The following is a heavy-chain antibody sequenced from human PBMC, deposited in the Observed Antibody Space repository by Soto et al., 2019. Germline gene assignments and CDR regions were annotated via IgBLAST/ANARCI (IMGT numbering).Heavy chain of an antibody. V-gene: IGHV1-69*13. D-gene: IGHD5-18*01. Sequence: SVKVSCKASGGTFGSHGVAWVRQAPGQGLEWMGGFIAMLGTPTYAKRVQGRATITADESLTSSYLELRSLRSEDTAVYFCARGAMAKFDYWGQGTVVTVSS. J-gene: IGHJ4*02. CDR3: ARGAMAKFDY. CDR1: GGTFGSHG. CDR2: FIAMLGTP.